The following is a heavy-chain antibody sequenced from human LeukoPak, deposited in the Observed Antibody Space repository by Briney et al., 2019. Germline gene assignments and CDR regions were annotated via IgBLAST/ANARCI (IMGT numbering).Heavy chain of an antibody. V-gene: IGHV3-48*01. D-gene: IGHD3-9*01. CDR2: ISSSSSTI. Sequence: GGSLRLSCAASGFTFSSYGMTWVRQAPGKGLEWVSYISSSSSTIYYADSVKGRFTISRDNSKNTLYLQMGSLRAEDMAVYYCARERYFDWSNWFDPWGQGTLVTVSS. J-gene: IGHJ5*02. CDR3: ARERYFDWSNWFDP. CDR1: GFTFSSYG.